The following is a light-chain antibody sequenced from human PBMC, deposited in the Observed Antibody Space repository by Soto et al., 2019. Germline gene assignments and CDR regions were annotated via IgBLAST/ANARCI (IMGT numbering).Light chain of an antibody. CDR2: GAS. V-gene: IGKV3-15*01. Sequence: MSMAAVALSVSPGERATLSCRASQIVSLDLAWYQQTPGQPPRRLIYGASTRATGIPVRFSGSASGTEFTLTISSLEAEDFAVYYCQHDTNWPLPFGQGTKVDIK. CDR1: QIVSLD. J-gene: IGKJ1*01. CDR3: QHDTNWPLP.